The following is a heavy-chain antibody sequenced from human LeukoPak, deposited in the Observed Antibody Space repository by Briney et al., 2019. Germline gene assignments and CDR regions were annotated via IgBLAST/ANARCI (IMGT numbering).Heavy chain of an antibody. CDR2: IYYSGST. J-gene: IGHJ4*02. D-gene: IGHD5-24*01. CDR1: GGSISSYY. Sequence: PSETLSLTCIVSGGSISSYYWSWIRQLPGKGLEWIGYIYYSGSTNYNPSLKSRVTISVDTSKNQFSLKLSSVTAADTAVYYCARNRRDGYNSRFYFDYWGQGTLVTVSS. CDR3: ARNRRDGYNSRFYFDY. V-gene: IGHV4-59*01.